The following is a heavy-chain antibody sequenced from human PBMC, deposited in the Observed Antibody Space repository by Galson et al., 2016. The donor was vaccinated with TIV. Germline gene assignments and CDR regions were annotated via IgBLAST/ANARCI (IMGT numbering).Heavy chain of an antibody. J-gene: IGHJ4*02. CDR1: GFAFSGYA. CDR3: AKFRTWDILGHFDY. CDR2: IGGIGVNT. V-gene: IGHV3-23*01. D-gene: IGHD2-15*01. Sequence: SLRLSCAASGFAFSGYAMSWVRQAPGKGLEWVSSIGGIGVNTYYADSVKGRFTISRDNSKNTLYLQMNSLRVEDTAVYYCAKFRTWDILGHFDYWGQGILGTVSS.